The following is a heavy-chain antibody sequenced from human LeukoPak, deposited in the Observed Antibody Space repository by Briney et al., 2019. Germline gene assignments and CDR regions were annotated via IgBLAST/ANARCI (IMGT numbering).Heavy chain of an antibody. CDR3: ARVVAPGGNVDSYGMDV. D-gene: IGHD1-1*01. J-gene: IGHJ6*02. CDR2: ISYDGSNK. CDR1: GFTFSSYA. V-gene: IGHV3-30*04. Sequence: GGSLRLSCAASGFTFSSYAMHWVRQAPGKGLEWVAVISYDGSNKYYADSVKGRFTTSRDNSKNTLYLQMNSLRAEDTAVYYCARVVAPGGNVDSYGMDVWGQGTTVTVSS.